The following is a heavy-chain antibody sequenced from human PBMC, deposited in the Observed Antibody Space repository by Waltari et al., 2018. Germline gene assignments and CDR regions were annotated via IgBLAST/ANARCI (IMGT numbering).Heavy chain of an antibody. Sequence: ERQLLESGGALVQPGGSLRLSCAASGFPFSTYTMNWVRQAPGQGRGWVAVITASGLMDYEDSGKGRFIISRDNSKNTLYLEMYRLRVEDTARYYCAKDEGARLAPTFGMDAWGQGTTVIVS. D-gene: IGHD6-6*01. CDR3: AKDEGARLAPTFGMDA. CDR2: ITASGLM. CDR1: GFPFSTYT. J-gene: IGHJ6*02. V-gene: IGHV3-23*01.